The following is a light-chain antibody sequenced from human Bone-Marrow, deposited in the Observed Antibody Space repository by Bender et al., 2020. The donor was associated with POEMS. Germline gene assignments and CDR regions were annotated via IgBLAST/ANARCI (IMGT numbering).Light chain of an antibody. CDR2: DDS. CDR1: NIGTKS. J-gene: IGLJ2*01. Sequence: SYVVTQTPSVPVAPGQTARIACGGNNIGTKSVHWYQQKPGQAPVLVVHDDSGRPSGIPERISGSNSGDTATLTITSVEAGDEADYYCQVWDESSDHVVFGAGTKLTVL. CDR3: QVWDESSDHVV. V-gene: IGLV3-21*02.